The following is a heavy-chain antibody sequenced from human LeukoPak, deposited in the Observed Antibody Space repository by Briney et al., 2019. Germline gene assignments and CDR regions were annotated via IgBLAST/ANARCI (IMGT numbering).Heavy chain of an antibody. CDR3: ARHAYNWNYLFPYWFDP. D-gene: IGHD1-7*01. CDR2: IYYSGST. CDR1: GGSISSSSYY. Sequence: PSETLSLTCTVSGGSISSSSYYWGWIRQPPGKGLEWIGSIYYSGSTYYNPSLKSRVTISVDTSKNQFSLKLSSATAADTAVYYCARHAYNWNYLFPYWFDPWGQGTLVTVSS. J-gene: IGHJ5*02. V-gene: IGHV4-39*01.